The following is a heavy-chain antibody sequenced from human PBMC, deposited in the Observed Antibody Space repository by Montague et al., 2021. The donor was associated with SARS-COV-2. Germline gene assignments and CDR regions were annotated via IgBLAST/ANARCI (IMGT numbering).Heavy chain of an antibody. Sequence: SETLSLTYSVSGASMRTYYWTWIREPPGRGLEWIGYISNSGITNYNPSLKSRATISLDTSKTQFSLKLTSVTTSDTALYYCARDLGWGRWYIDVWGRGTLVTVSS. CDR1: GASMRTYY. D-gene: IGHD1-26*01. J-gene: IGHJ2*01. CDR3: ARDLGWGRWYIDV. CDR2: ISNSGIT. V-gene: IGHV4-59*01.